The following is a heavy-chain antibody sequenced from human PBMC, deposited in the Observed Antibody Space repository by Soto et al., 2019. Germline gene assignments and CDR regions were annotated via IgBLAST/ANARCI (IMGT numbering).Heavy chain of an antibody. V-gene: IGHV3-30*09. CDR1: VFTFSSYA. J-gene: IGHJ4*02. CDR3: AKDTQEYSYGPIFDY. Sequence: GILGLCSAASVFTFSSYALHWFRQARAKVLEWVALISFDGNIKFHVDSAKGRFAISRDNSKNTLYLQMHSLRPEDTAVYYCAKDTQEYSYGPIFDYWGQGALVTVSS. CDR2: ISFDGNIK. D-gene: IGHD5-18*01.